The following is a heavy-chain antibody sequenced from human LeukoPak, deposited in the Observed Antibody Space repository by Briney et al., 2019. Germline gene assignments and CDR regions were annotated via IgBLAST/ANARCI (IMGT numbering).Heavy chain of an antibody. J-gene: IGHJ2*01. Sequence: SETLSLTCTVSGGSISSYDWSWIRQPAGKGLEWIGRTYTSGSTNYNPSLKSRVTMSVDMSRNQFSLKLSSMIAADTAVYYCARVSSSWYQDWYFDLWGRGTLVTVPS. V-gene: IGHV4-4*07. CDR2: TYTSGST. CDR1: GGSISSYD. D-gene: IGHD6-13*01. CDR3: ARVSSSWYQDWYFDL.